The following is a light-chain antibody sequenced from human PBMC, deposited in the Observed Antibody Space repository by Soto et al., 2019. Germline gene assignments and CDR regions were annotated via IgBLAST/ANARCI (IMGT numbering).Light chain of an antibody. CDR1: QSVSSAY. Sequence: EIVLTQSPGTLSLSPGERATLSCRASQSVSSAYLAWYQQKPGQAPRLLIYNVSRRATGIPDRFSGSGSGTDFTLTVSRLEPEDFAVYYCQQRSDSPLTFGGGTKVEIK. V-gene: IGKV3D-20*02. J-gene: IGKJ4*01. CDR3: QQRSDSPLT. CDR2: NVS.